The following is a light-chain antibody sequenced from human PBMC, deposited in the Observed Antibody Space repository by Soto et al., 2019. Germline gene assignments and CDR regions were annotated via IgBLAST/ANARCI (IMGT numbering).Light chain of an antibody. V-gene: IGKV3-11*01. Sequence: EIVLTQSPATLSLSPGQRATLSCRASQSIRSYLAWYQQKPGQTPRLLIYDASNRTSGIPARFSGSGSGTDFTLTFRSLEPEDFTFYYCPQRIDWPSTSGPGTKVDIK. J-gene: IGKJ3*01. CDR3: PQRIDWPST. CDR1: QSIRSY. CDR2: DAS.